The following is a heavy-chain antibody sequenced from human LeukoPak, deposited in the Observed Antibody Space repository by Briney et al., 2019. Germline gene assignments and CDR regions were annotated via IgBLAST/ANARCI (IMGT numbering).Heavy chain of an antibody. CDR1: GFTLSSYA. Sequence: SGGSLRLSCAASGFTLSSYAMSWVRQAPGKGLEWVSAISGSGGSTYYADSVKGRFTISRDNSKNTLYLQMNSLRAEDTAVYYCAKGNIYYYYYYMDVWGKGTTVTVSS. CDR3: AKGNIYYYYYYMDV. V-gene: IGHV3-23*01. D-gene: IGHD1/OR15-1a*01. J-gene: IGHJ6*03. CDR2: ISGSGGST.